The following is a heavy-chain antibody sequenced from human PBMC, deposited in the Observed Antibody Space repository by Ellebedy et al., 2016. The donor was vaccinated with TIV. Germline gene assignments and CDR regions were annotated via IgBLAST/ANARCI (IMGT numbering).Heavy chain of an antibody. CDR1: GGTFSSYA. CDR2: IIPIFGTA. V-gene: IGHV1-69*13. Sequence: ASVKVSCKASGGTFSSYAISWVRQAPGQGLEWMGGIIPIFGTANYAQKFQGRVTITADESTSTAYMELSSLRSEDTAVYYCSATGGLSYYFDYWGQGTLVTVSS. CDR3: SATGGLSYYFDY. D-gene: IGHD3-16*02. J-gene: IGHJ4*02.